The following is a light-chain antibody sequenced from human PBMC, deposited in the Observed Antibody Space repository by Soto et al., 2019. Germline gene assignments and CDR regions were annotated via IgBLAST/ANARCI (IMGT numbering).Light chain of an antibody. CDR3: QHYGSSPRT. CDR2: GAS. V-gene: IGKV3-20*01. J-gene: IGKJ2*01. Sequence: EIVLTQSPGNLSLSPGERATLSCRASQSVSSSYLAWYQQKPDQAPRLLIYGASTRATGIPDRFSGSGSGTDFTLTISRLEPEDFAVYYCQHYGSSPRTFGQGTKLEIK. CDR1: QSVSSSY.